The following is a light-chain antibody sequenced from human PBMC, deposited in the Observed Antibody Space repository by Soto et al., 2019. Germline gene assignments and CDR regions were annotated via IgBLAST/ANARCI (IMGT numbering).Light chain of an antibody. CDR1: SSDVGSYNL. V-gene: IGLV2-23*02. CDR3: CSYVGSSIWV. J-gene: IGLJ3*02. CDR2: EVS. Sequence: QSVLTQPASVSGSPGQSITISCTGTSSDVGSYNLVSWYQQHPGKAPKLVIYEVSKRPSGVSDRFSGSKSGNTASLTISGLQAEDEADYYCCSYVGSSIWVFGGGTKLTVL.